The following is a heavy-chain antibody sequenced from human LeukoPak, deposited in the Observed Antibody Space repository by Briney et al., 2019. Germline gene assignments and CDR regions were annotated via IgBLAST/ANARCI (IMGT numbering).Heavy chain of an antibody. J-gene: IGHJ5*02. CDR2: ISSSGSTI. V-gene: IGHV3-48*03. Sequence: GGSLRLSCAASGFTFSSYEMNWVRQAPGKGLEWVSYISSSGSTIYYADSVKGRFTISRDNAKNSLYLQMNSLRAEDTAVYYCARDWSSSGVGWFDPWGRGTLVTVSS. CDR3: ARDWSSSGVGWFDP. CDR1: GFTFSSYE. D-gene: IGHD6-6*01.